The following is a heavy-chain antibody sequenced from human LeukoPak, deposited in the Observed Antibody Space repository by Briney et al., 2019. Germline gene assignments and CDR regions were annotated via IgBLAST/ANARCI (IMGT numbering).Heavy chain of an antibody. CDR3: ARGGHYGSGNDFRFDP. J-gene: IGHJ5*02. V-gene: IGHV4-39*07. D-gene: IGHD3-10*01. Sequence: SETLSLTCTVSGGSISSSIYYWGWIRQSPGKGLEWIGGIYYSGSTYYNPSLKSRVTLSVDTSKNQFSLKLSSVTAADTAVYYCARGGHYGSGNDFRFDPWGQGTLVTVSS. CDR1: GGSISSSIYY. CDR2: IYYSGST.